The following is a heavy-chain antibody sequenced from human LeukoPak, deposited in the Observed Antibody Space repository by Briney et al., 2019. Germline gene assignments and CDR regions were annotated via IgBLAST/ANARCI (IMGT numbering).Heavy chain of an antibody. D-gene: IGHD3-3*01. J-gene: IGHJ4*02. Sequence: GGSLRLSCAASGFTFSIYSMKWVRQAPGKGLEWVSSISSSSSYIYYADSVKGRFTISRDNAKNSLYLQMNSLRAEDTAVYYCARPLYDFWSGDFDYWGQGTLVTVSS. CDR1: GFTFSIYS. CDR2: ISSSSSYI. CDR3: ARPLYDFWSGDFDY. V-gene: IGHV3-21*01.